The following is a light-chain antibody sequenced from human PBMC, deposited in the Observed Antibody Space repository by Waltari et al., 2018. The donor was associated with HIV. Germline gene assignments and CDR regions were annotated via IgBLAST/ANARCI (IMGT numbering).Light chain of an antibody. CDR1: SSDVGSYKL. V-gene: IGLV2-23*02. CDR3: CSYAGSSTWV. CDR2: EVS. J-gene: IGLJ3*02. Sequence: QSALTQPAPVSGSPGQSITISCTGTSSDVGSYKLVSWYQQNPGKAPKLMIYEVSKRPSGVSNRFSGSKSGNTASLTISGLQAEDEADYYCCSYAGSSTWVFGGGTKLSVL.